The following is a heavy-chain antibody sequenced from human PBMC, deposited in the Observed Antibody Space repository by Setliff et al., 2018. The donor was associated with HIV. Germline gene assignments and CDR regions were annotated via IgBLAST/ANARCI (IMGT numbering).Heavy chain of an antibody. J-gene: IGHJ3*01. Sequence: PGGSLRLSCAASGFTFDDCAMHWVRQVPGKGLEWVSGITWNSADLGYADSVKGRFTVSRDNAKNSLYLQMTSLRVEDTAVYYCARGSGSGYDPRGAFNFWGLGTLVTVSS. CDR2: ITWNSADL. V-gene: IGHV3-9*01. CDR1: GFTFDDCA. CDR3: ARGSGSGYDPRGAFNF. D-gene: IGHD5-12*01.